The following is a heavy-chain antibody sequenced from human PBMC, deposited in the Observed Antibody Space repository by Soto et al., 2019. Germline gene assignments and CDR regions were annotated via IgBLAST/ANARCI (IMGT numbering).Heavy chain of an antibody. CDR1: GGTFSSYA. Sequence: SVKVSCKASGGTFSSYAISWVRQAPGQGLEWMGGIIPIFGTANYAQKFQGRVTITAGKSTSTAYMELSSLRSEDTAVYYCARLDDSSGYPYYYYYGMDVWGQGTTVTVSS. CDR2: IIPIFGTA. V-gene: IGHV1-69*06. J-gene: IGHJ6*02. CDR3: ARLDDSSGYPYYYYYGMDV. D-gene: IGHD3-22*01.